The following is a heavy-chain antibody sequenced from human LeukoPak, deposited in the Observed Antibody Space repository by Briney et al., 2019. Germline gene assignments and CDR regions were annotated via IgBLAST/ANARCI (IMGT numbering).Heavy chain of an antibody. CDR2: INWNGGST. J-gene: IGHJ4*02. Sequence: GWSLRLSCAASGLTFDDYGMSWVRQAPGKGLEWVSGINWNGGSTGYADSVKGRLSISRDNAKNSLDLQMNSLRAEDTAWYYCARAAGKGGDYGGQGTLVTVSS. CDR1: GLTFDDYG. CDR3: ARAAGKGGDY. V-gene: IGHV3-20*04. D-gene: IGHD3-16*01.